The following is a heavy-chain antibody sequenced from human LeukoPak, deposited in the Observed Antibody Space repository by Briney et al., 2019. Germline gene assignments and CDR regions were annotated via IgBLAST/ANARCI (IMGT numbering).Heavy chain of an antibody. CDR3: ARHQTTIFGVASTFDY. Sequence: KSSGTLSLTCAVSGGSIRSTNWWTWVRQSPGKGLEWIGEIYHTGGSTNYNPSLKSRVTISVDTSKNQFSLKLSSVTAADTAVYYCARHQTTIFGVASTFDYWGQGTLVTVSS. CDR2: IYHTGGST. V-gene: IGHV4-4*02. D-gene: IGHD3-3*01. J-gene: IGHJ4*02. CDR1: GGSIRSTNW.